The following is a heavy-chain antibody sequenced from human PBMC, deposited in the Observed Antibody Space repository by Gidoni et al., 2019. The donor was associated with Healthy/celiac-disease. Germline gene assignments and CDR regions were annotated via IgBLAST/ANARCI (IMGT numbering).Heavy chain of an antibody. V-gene: IGHV3-30-3*01. Sequence: QVQLVESGGGVVQPGRSLRLSCAASGFTFSSYAMPWVRQAPGKGLEWVAVISYDGSNKYYADSVKGRFTISRDNSKNTLYLQMNSLRAEDTAVYYCAREGLSYSSSWYGGGKNWFDPWGQGTLVTVSS. CDR3: AREGLSYSSSWYGGGKNWFDP. CDR2: ISYDGSNK. D-gene: IGHD6-13*01. CDR1: GFTFSSYA. J-gene: IGHJ5*02.